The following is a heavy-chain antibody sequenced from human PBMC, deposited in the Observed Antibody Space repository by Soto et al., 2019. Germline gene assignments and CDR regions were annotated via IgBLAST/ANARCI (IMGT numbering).Heavy chain of an antibody. Sequence: GGSLRLSCAASGFTFSSYAMHWVRQAPGKGLEWVAVISYDGSNKYYADSVKGRFTISRDNSKNTLYLQMNSLRAEDTAVYYCARSGYSYGYYFDYWGQGTLVTVSS. CDR3: ARSGYSYGYYFDY. D-gene: IGHD5-18*01. CDR1: GFTFSSYA. V-gene: IGHV3-30-3*01. CDR2: ISYDGSNK. J-gene: IGHJ4*02.